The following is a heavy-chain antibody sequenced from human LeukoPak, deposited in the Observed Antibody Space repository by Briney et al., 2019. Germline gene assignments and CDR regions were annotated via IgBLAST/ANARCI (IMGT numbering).Heavy chain of an antibody. J-gene: IGHJ5*02. CDR2: IRSTPYGGTV. D-gene: IGHD6-19*01. CDR3: TRGGSGWGWFDP. V-gene: IGHV3-49*04. CDR1: GFTFGDYA. Sequence: GGSLRLSCTASGFTFGDYAMTWVRQAPGKGLECLGFIRSTPYGGTVEYAASVRGRFTISRDDSKSIAYQQMNSLKTEDTAVYYCTRGGSGWGWFDPWGQGTLVTVSS.